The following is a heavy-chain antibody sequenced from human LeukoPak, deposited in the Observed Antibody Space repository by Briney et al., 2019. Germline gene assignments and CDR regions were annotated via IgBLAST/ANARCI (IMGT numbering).Heavy chain of an antibody. CDR3: ASTLAARRGTSFDY. J-gene: IGHJ4*02. D-gene: IGHD6-6*01. V-gene: IGHV4-59*01. CDR1: GGSISSYY. CDR2: IYYSGST. Sequence: PSETLSLTCTVSGGSISSYYWSWIRQHPGKGLEWIGYIYYSGSTNYNPSLNSRVTVSLDTSKNHFALKLSSVTAADTAVYSCASTLAARRGTSFDYWGQGTLVTVSS.